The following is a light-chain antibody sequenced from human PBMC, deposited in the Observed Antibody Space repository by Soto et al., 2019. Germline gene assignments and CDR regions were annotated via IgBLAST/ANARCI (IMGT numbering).Light chain of an antibody. CDR2: GAS. CDR1: QSVRSSY. V-gene: IGKV3-20*01. CDR3: QQYGNSPPNT. J-gene: IGKJ2*01. Sequence: EIVLTQSPGTLSLSPGERATLSCRASQSVRSSYLAWYQQKPGQAPRLLIYGASSRATGIPDRFSGSGSGTDFTLTISRLEPEDFAVYFCQQYGNSPPNTFGQGTKVEI.